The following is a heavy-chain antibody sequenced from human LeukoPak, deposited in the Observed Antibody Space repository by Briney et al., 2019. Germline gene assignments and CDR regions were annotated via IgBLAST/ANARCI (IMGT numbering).Heavy chain of an antibody. CDR2: ISSSGTTI. V-gene: IGHV3-11*01. J-gene: IGHJ4*02. D-gene: IGHD6-13*01. Sequence: PGGSLRLSCAASGFTFSDYYMSWIRQAPGKGLEWVSYISSSGTTISYTDSVKGRFTISRDNAKNSLYLQMNSLRAEDTAVYYCARDQGYSSSWGRGFDYWGQGTLVTVSS. CDR3: ARDQGYSSSWGRGFDY. CDR1: GFTFSDYY.